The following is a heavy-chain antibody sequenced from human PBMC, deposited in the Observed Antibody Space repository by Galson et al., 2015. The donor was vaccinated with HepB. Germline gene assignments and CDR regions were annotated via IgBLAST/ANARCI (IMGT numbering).Heavy chain of an antibody. CDR2: IGTAGDT. CDR3: ARANRINWYFDL. CDR1: GFTFSSYD. Sequence: SLRLSCAASGFTFSSYDMHWVRQATGKGLEWVSAIGTAGDTYYPGSVKGRFTISRENAKNSLYLQMNSLRAGDTPVYYCARANRINWYFDLWGRGTLVTVSS. J-gene: IGHJ2*01. D-gene: IGHD1-14*01. V-gene: IGHV3-13*01.